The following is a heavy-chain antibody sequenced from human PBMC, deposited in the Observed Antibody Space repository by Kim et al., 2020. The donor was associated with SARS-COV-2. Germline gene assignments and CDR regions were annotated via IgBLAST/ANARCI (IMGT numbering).Heavy chain of an antibody. V-gene: IGHV3-30*18. J-gene: IGHJ4*02. D-gene: IGHD4-17*01. CDR2: ISYDGSNK. Sequence: GGSLRLSCAAPGFTFSSYGMHWVRQAPGKGLEWVAVISYDGSNKYYADSVKGRFTISRDNSKNTLYLQMNSLRAEDTAVYYCAKSRVGDDYGGTFDYWGQGTLVTVSS. CDR3: AKSRVGDDYGGTFDY. CDR1: GFTFSSYG.